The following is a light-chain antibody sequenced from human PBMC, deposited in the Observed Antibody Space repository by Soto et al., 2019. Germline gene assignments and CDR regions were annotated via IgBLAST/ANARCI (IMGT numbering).Light chain of an antibody. CDR3: QQYDSSPIT. J-gene: IGKJ1*01. Sequence: EIVLTQSPGTLSLSPGERATLSCRASQSVSRNYLAWYQQKPGQAPRLLIYGVSSRATGIPDKFSGGGSGTDFTLTISRLEPEDFAVYYCQQYDSSPITFGQGTKVEIK. V-gene: IGKV3-20*01. CDR1: QSVSRNY. CDR2: GVS.